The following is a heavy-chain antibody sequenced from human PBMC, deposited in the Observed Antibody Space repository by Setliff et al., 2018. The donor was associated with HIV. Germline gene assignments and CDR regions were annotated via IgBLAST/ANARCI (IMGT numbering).Heavy chain of an antibody. D-gene: IGHD3-3*01. CDR3: ARSKTFYDFWGGYYTHGAFKI. Sequence: SETLSLTCTVPGASISDGTFYWSWIRQPAGKGLEWIGSIFYSGITYYNPSLKSRVTISVDTSKNQFSLNLTSVTAADTAVYYCARSKTFYDFWGGYYTHGAFKIWGLGTMVTVSS. V-gene: IGHV4-39*01. CDR1: GASISDGTFY. J-gene: IGHJ3*02. CDR2: IFYSGIT.